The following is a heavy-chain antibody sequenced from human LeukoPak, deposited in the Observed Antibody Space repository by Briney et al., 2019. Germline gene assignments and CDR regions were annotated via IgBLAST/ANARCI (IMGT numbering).Heavy chain of an antibody. D-gene: IGHD3-22*01. CDR2: ISFDGTNK. V-gene: IGHV3-30-3*01. Sequence: SGGSLRLSCVGSGFTFSSYAVPWVRQAPGKGLEWLALISFDGTNKFYADSVKGRFSISRDNSKNTLFLQMNSLRPEDTAVYYCARDIWFYDHSGYSDYWGQGTLVSVSS. J-gene: IGHJ4*02. CDR1: GFTFSSYA. CDR3: ARDIWFYDHSGYSDY.